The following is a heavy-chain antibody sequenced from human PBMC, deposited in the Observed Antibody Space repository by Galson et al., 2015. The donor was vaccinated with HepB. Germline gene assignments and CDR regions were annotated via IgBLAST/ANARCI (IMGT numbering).Heavy chain of an antibody. CDR2: ISAYNGNT. CDR3: ARDEAISVAAAGPWFDP. D-gene: IGHD6-13*01. Sequence: SVKVSCKASGYTFTSYGISWVRQAPGQGLEWMGWISAYNGNTNYAQKLQGRVTMTTDTSTSTAYMELRSLRSDDTAVYYCARDEAISVAAAGPWFDPWGQGTLVTVSS. CDR1: GYTFTSYG. V-gene: IGHV1-18*01. J-gene: IGHJ5*02.